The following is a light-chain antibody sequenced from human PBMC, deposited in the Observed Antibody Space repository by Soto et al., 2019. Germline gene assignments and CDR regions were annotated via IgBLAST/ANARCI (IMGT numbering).Light chain of an antibody. V-gene: IGKV3-20*01. CDR1: QSVSSNY. Sequence: DILMTQSPATVSVSPGERATLSCRASQSVSSNYLAWYQQKPGQAPRRHIYGASSRATGIPDRFTGSGSGTDFTLTISRLEPEDFAVYYCQQYGSSPRTFGQGTKVDIK. CDR2: GAS. CDR3: QQYGSSPRT. J-gene: IGKJ1*01.